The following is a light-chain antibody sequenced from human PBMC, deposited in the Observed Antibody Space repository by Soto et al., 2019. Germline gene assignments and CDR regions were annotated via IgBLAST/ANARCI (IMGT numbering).Light chain of an antibody. J-gene: IGKJ2*02. Sequence: EIVMTQSPATLSVSPGERATLSCRASQSVSSNLAWYQQKPGQAPGLLLYGASTRATGIPARFSGSGSGTEFTLTISSLQSEDFAVYYCQQYNNWPPWTFGQGTKLEIK. CDR3: QQYNNWPPWT. CDR1: QSVSSN. CDR2: GAS. V-gene: IGKV3-15*01.